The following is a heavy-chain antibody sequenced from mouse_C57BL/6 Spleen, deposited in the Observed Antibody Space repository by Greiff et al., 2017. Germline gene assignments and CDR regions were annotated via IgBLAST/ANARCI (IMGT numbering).Heavy chain of an antibody. CDR2: INSDGGST. V-gene: IGHV5-2*01. CDR3: ARHGYYYAMDY. CDR1: EYEFPSHD. J-gene: IGHJ4*01. D-gene: IGHD2-2*01. Sequence: DVHLVESGGGLVQPGESLKLSCEFNEYEFPSHDMSWVRKTPEKRLELVAAINSDGGSTYYPATMARRFIISRDNTKKTLYLQMSSLRSEDTALYYCARHGYYYAMDYWGQGTSVTVSS.